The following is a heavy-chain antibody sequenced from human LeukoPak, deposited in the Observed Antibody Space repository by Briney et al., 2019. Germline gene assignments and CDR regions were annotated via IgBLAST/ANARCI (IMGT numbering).Heavy chain of an antibody. J-gene: IGHJ6*03. D-gene: IGHD3-22*01. Sequence: ASVKVSCKASGYPFTSYDINCVIHATGQALGCMRWMNPNSGNTGYAQNFQGRVTMTRNTSISTAYMELSSLRSEDTAVYYCARRRTTYYYDSSGYSGRGNYYYYYMDVWGKGTTVTVSS. CDR3: ARRRTTYYYDSSGYSGRGNYYYYYMDV. CDR1: GYPFTSYD. V-gene: IGHV1-8*01. CDR2: MNPNSGNT.